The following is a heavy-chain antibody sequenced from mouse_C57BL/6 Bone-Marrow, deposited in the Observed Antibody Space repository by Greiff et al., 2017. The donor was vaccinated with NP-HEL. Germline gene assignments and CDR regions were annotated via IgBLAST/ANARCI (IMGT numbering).Heavy chain of an antibody. J-gene: IGHJ2*01. D-gene: IGHD4-1*01. CDR3: EAGTNFDY. CDR1: GYTFTDYY. CDR2: IYPGSGNT. Sequence: VQLQESGAELVRPGASVKLSCKASGYTFTDYYINWVKQRPGQGLEWIARIYPGSGNTYYNEKFKGKATLTAEKSSSTAYMQLSSLTSEDSAVYFCEAGTNFDYWGQGTTLTVSS. V-gene: IGHV1-76*01.